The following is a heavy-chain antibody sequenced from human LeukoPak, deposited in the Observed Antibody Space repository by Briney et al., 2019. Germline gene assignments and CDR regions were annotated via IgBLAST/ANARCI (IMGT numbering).Heavy chain of an antibody. V-gene: IGHV4-59*01. CDR3: ARAKGNWFDP. CDR2: IYYSGST. J-gene: IGHJ5*02. Sequence: SETLSLTCTVSGGPISSYYWSWIRQPPGKGLEWIGYIYYSGSTNYNPSLKSRVTISVDASKNQFSLKLSSVTAADTAVYYCARAKGNWFDPWGQGTLVTVSS. CDR1: GGPISSYY.